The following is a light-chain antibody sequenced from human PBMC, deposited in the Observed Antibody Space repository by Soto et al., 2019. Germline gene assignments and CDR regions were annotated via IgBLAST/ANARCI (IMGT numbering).Light chain of an antibody. V-gene: IGLV2-8*01. CDR3: SSHGGANNFYV. CDR2: EVS. Sequence: QSALTQPPSASGSPGQSVTISCTGTSSDIGAYDYVSWYQQHPGKVPKLMIYEVSKRPSGVPDRFSASKSGNTASLTVSGLQAEHEADYYCSSHGGANNFYVFGTGTKVTVL. J-gene: IGLJ1*01. CDR1: SSDIGAYDY.